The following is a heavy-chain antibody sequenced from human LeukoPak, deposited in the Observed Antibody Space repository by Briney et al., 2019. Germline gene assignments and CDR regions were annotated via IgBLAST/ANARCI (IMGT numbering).Heavy chain of an antibody. CDR1: GFSFGDSD. CDR3: ANDPTWEGGS. D-gene: IGHD6-25*01. V-gene: IGHV3-23*01. Sequence: GGSLRLSCAASGFSFGDSDMNWFRQAPGEGPQLVANINYMGLRTFYADSVKGRFTIARDNSKNMLFLQMDGLRVEERALYYCANDPTWEGGSWGQGTLVIVYS. CDR2: INYMGLRT. J-gene: IGHJ1*01.